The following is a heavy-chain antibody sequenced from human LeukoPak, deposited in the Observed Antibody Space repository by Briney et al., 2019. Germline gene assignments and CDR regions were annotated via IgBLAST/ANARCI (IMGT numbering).Heavy chain of an antibody. V-gene: IGHV4-59*01. J-gene: IGHJ5*01. CDR1: GGSISGYF. Sequence: SETLSLTCTVSGGSISGYFWSWIRQPPGEGLQLIGYIFYTGTATYNPSLNSRVTMSVDTSKNQFSLKVSSVTASDTAVYYCAKFATVTVPNWLDFWGQGIVVTVSS. CDR2: IFYTGTA. CDR3: AKFATVTVPNWLDF. D-gene: IGHD2-21*02.